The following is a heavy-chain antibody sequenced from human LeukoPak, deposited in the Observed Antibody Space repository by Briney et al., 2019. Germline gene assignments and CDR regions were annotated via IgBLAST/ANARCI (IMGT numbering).Heavy chain of an antibody. CDR3: GSPILGGGHGDV. D-gene: IGHD1-26*01. CDR1: GFSFSDNY. Sequence: GGSLRLSCAASGFSFSDNYMSWVRQAPGKGLEWISYISGNSGYTSFADSVKGRFTIYRDNARNSVYLQMNNLRVEDTAVYYCGSPILGGGHGDVWGQGTTVTVSS. V-gene: IGHV3-11*03. J-gene: IGHJ6*02. CDR2: ISGNSGYT.